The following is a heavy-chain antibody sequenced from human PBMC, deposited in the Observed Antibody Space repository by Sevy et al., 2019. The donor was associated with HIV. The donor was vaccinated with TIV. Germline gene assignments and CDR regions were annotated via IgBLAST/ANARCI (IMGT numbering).Heavy chain of an antibody. V-gene: IGHV3-74*01. CDR1: GFTLSTYR. J-gene: IGHJ5*02. D-gene: IGHD3-16*01. CDR3: VRVDAYYDKGLDP. Sequence: GGSLRLSCAASGFTLSTYRMHWVRQAPGKGLVWVSHINSYVSSTSHADSVKGRFTISRDNAKNSLYLQMNSLRVEDTALYYCVRVDAYYDKGLDPWGQGTLVTVSS. CDR2: INSYVSST.